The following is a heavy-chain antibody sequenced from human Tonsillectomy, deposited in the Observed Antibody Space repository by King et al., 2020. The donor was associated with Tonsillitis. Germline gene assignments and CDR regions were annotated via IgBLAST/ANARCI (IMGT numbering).Heavy chain of an antibody. J-gene: IGHJ5*02. CDR2: IYPRDSDT. D-gene: IGHD2-8*01. CDR1: GYTFTNYW. Sequence: VQLVESGAEVKKPGESLNISCKGSGYTFTNYWIAWVRQMPGKGLEWMGIIYPRDSDTRYSPSFQGQVTISVDKSINTAYLQWSSLEASDTAMYYCASPIETSTMGFYTWGPGTLVTVSS. V-gene: IGHV5-51*03. CDR3: ASPIETSTMGFYT.